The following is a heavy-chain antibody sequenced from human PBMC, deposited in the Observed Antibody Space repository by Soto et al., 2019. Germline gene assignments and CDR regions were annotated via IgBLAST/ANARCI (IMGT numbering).Heavy chain of an antibody. J-gene: IGHJ4*02. CDR3: VSQRTTVPTQAYFDY. CDR2: VYYRGRS. V-gene: IGHV4-39*01. D-gene: IGHD4-17*01. CDR1: GASVTNSSYY. Sequence: ETLSLTGPVSGASVTNSSYYWGWIRQSPGKGLEWIGSVYYRGRSYSKSSVKSRVTISVDTSKNRFSLSLNSVTASDTAVYFCVSQRTTVPTQAYFDYWGPGALVTVYS.